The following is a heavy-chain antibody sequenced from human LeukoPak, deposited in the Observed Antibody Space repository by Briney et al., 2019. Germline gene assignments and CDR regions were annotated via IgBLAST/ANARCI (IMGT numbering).Heavy chain of an antibody. D-gene: IGHD6-6*01. V-gene: IGHV3-7*01. Sequence: GGSLRLSCAASGFTFRGYWMSWVRQAPGKWLEWVANINQGGSVQYYMDSVKGRFTISRDDAKNSLYVQMNSLRDEDTAVYYCARVEYSGWNLEYWGQGTLVTVSS. CDR2: INQGGSVQ. J-gene: IGHJ4*02. CDR1: GFTFRGYW. CDR3: ARVEYSGWNLEY.